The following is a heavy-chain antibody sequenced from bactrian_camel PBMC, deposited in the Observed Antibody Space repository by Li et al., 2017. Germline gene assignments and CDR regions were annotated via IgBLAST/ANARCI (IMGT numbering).Heavy chain of an antibody. CDR1: GKTYSYC. D-gene: IGHD5*01. CDR3: AAGYIGSRCDLAATSYNY. Sequence: HVQLVESGGGSVQVGGSLRLSCTYSGKTYSYCMGWFRQAPGKEREGVAAILLRGDDTAYADAVKGRFTISQDATKDTVHLQMTRLRPEDTAMYYCAAGYIGSRCDLAATSYNYWGQGTQVTVS. V-gene: IGHV3-3*01. CDR2: ILLRGDDT. J-gene: IGHJ4*01.